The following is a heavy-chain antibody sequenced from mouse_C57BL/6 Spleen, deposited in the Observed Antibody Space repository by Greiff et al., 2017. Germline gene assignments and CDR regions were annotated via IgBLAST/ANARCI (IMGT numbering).Heavy chain of an antibody. CDR2: ISSGGSYT. J-gene: IGHJ1*03. Sequence: DVQLVESGGDLVKPGGSLKLSCAASGFTFSSYGMSWVRQTPDKRLEWVATISSGGSYTYYPDSVKGRFTISRDNAKNTLYLQMSSLKSEDTAMYYCARHYYGSSYWYFGVWGTGTTVTVSS. CDR3: ARHYYGSSYWYFGV. D-gene: IGHD1-1*01. CDR1: GFTFSSYG. V-gene: IGHV5-6*01.